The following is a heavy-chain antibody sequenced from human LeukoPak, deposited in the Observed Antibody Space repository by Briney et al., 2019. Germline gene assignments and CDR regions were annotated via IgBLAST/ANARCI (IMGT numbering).Heavy chain of an antibody. J-gene: IGHJ5*02. CDR3: ARGSPSGDIVVVPAARKSAVWFDP. V-gene: IGHV4-34*01. Sequence: PSETLSLTCAVYGGSFSGYYWSWIRQPPGKGLEWIGEINHSGSTNYNPSLKSRVTISVDTSKNQFSLELSSVTAADTAVYYCARGSPSGDIVVVPAARKSAVWFDPWGQGTLVTVSS. D-gene: IGHD2-2*01. CDR2: INHSGST. CDR1: GGSFSGYY.